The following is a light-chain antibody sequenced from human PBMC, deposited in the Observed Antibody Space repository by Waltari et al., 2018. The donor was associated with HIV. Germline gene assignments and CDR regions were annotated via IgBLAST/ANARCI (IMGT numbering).Light chain of an antibody. CDR3: QQYYSIPNT. CDR2: GTS. Sequence: DVHMTQSPSSLSASVGDRVTITCRASQLISKSLPWYQQKPGKAPKPLVYGTSRLESGVPSRFSGSGSGTDYTLTISSLQPEDFASYYCQQYYSIPNTFGQGTKLEIK. V-gene: IGKV1-NL1*01. CDR1: QLISKS. J-gene: IGKJ2*01.